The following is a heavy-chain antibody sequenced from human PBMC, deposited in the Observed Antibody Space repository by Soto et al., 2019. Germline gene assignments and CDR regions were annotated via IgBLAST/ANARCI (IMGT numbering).Heavy chain of an antibody. Sequence: QVQLQESGPGLVKPSQTLSLTCTVSGGSISSGDYYWSWIRQPPGKGLEWIGCIYYSGSTYYNPSLKSRVTISVDTSKNQFSLKLSSVTAADTAVYYCARDQDCISTSCYYYYGMDVWGQGTTVTVSS. CDR3: ARDQDCISTSCYYYYGMDV. J-gene: IGHJ6*02. D-gene: IGHD2-2*01. CDR1: GGSISSGDYY. CDR2: IYYSGST. V-gene: IGHV4-30-4*01.